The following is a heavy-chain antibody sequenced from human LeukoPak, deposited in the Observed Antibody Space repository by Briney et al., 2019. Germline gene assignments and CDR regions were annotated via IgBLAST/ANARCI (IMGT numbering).Heavy chain of an antibody. CDR3: ASRRRGYCSSTSSYFLDY. Sequence: SETLSLTCAVYGGSFSGYYWSWIRQPPGKGLEWIGEINHSGSTNYNPTLKSRVTISVDTSKNQFSLKLSSVNAADTAVYYCASRRRGYCSSTSSYFLDYWAREPWSPSPQ. J-gene: IGHJ4*02. D-gene: IGHD2-2*01. CDR2: INHSGST. V-gene: IGHV4-34*01. CDR1: GGSFSGYY.